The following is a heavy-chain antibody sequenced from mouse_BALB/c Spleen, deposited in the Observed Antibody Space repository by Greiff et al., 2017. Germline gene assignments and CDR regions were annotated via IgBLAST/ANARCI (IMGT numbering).Heavy chain of an antibody. Sequence: EVQLVESGGGLVQPGGSLKLSCAASGFTFSSYTMSWVRQTPEKRLEWVAYISNGGGSTYYPDTVKGRFTISRDNAKNTLYLQMSSLKSEDTAMYYCARLGGNGAWFAYWGQGTLVTVSA. D-gene: IGHD2-1*01. CDR3: ARLGGNGAWFAY. J-gene: IGHJ3*01. CDR1: GFTFSSYT. CDR2: ISNGGGST. V-gene: IGHV5-12-2*01.